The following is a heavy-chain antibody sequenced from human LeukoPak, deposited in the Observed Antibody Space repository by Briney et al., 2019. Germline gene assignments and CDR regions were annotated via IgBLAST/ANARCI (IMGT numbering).Heavy chain of an antibody. CDR2: IIPIFGTA. Sequence: SVKVSCKASGGTFSSYAISWVRQPPGQGLEGMGGIIPIFGTANYAQKFQGRVTITADESTSTAYMELSSLRSEDTAVYYCARDLDHGYEYYYYYYMDVWGKGTTVTVSS. CDR3: ARDLDHGYEYYYYYYMDV. J-gene: IGHJ6*03. D-gene: IGHD3-3*01. CDR1: GGTFSSYA. V-gene: IGHV1-69*13.